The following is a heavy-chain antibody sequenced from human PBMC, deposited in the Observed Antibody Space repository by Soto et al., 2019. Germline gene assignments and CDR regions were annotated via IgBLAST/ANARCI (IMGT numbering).Heavy chain of an antibody. CDR2: ISSSSSYI. CDR3: ASGATIRFCSALDI. V-gene: IGHV3-21*04. Sequence: GGSLRLSCAASGFTFSSYSMNWVRQAPGKGLEWVSSISSSSSYIYYEDSVKGRFTISRDNAKNSLYLQMNSLRAEDTAVYYCASGATIRFCSALDIWGQGTMVTVSS. D-gene: IGHD1-26*01. J-gene: IGHJ3*02. CDR1: GFTFSSYS.